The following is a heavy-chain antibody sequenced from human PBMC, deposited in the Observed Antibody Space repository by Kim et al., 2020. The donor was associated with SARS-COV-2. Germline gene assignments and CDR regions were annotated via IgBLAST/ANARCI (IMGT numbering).Heavy chain of an antibody. CDR2: INHSGGST. Sequence: ASVKVSCKASGYTFTSYYMHWVRQAPGQGLEWMGIINHSGGSTSYAQKFQGRVTMTRDTSTSTVYMELSSLRSEDTAVYYCARDRVILWFGELPQYYFDYWGQGTLVTVSS. V-gene: IGHV1-46*01. D-gene: IGHD3-10*01. CDR3: ARDRVILWFGELPQYYFDY. CDR1: GYTFTSYY. J-gene: IGHJ4*02.